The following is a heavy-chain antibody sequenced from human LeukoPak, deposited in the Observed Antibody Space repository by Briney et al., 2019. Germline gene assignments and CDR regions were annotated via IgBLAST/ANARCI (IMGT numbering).Heavy chain of an antibody. CDR2: INPSGGST. CDR3: AREWENCSGGSCHTEYFDY. V-gene: IGHV1-46*01. Sequence: ASVKVSCKASGYTFTSYYMHWVRQAPGQGLEWMGIINPSGGSTSYAQKFQGRVTMTRDTSTSTVYMELSSLRSEDTAVYYCAREWENCSGGSCHTEYFDYWGQGTLVTVSS. J-gene: IGHJ4*02. D-gene: IGHD2-15*01. CDR1: GYTFTSYY.